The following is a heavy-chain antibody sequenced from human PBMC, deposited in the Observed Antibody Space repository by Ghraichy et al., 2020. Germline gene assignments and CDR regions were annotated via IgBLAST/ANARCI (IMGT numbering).Heavy chain of an antibody. CDR3: ARESGDWNNWFDP. V-gene: IGHV3-66*01. J-gene: IGHJ5*02. Sequence: LSLTCAASGFTVSSNYMSWVRQAPGKGLEWVSVIYSGGNTYYADSVKGRFTISRDNSKNTLYLQMNSLRAEDTAVYYCARESGDWNNWFDPWVQGTLVTVSS. CDR2: IYSGGNT. D-gene: IGHD7-27*01. CDR1: GFTVSSNY.